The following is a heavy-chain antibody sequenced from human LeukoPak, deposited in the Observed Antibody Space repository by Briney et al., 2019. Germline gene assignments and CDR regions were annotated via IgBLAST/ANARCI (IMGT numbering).Heavy chain of an antibody. Sequence: PGGSLRLSCAASGFTFSSYAMSWVRQAPGKGLEWGSAISGSGGSTYYADSVKGRFTISRDNSKNTLYLQMNSLRAEDTAVYYCAKDLGSSWTFDYWGQGTLVTVSS. CDR2: ISGSGGST. D-gene: IGHD6-13*01. V-gene: IGHV3-23*01. J-gene: IGHJ4*02. CDR3: AKDLGSSWTFDY. CDR1: GFTFSSYA.